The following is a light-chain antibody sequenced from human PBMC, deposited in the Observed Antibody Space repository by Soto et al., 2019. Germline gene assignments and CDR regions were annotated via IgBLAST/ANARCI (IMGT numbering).Light chain of an antibody. V-gene: IGKV2-28*01. CDR1: QSLLHSNGYNY. Sequence: DIVMTQSPLSLPVTPGEPASISCRSSQSLLHSNGYNYLDWYLQKPGQSPQLLIYLGSNRASGVPDRFSGSGSGTYFPLKISRVEAEDVGVYYCMQALQPLTFGQGTKLEIK. J-gene: IGKJ2*01. CDR3: MQALQPLT. CDR2: LGS.